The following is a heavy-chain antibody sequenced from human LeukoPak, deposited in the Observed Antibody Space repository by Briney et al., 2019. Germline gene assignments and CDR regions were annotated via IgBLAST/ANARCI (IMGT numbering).Heavy chain of an antibody. CDR1: GYTFTGYY. J-gene: IGHJ6*03. CDR3: ARTLRRYYYYYMDV. V-gene: IGHV1-69*13. CDR2: IIPIFGTA. D-gene: IGHD3-16*01. Sequence: SVKVSCKASGYTFTGYYMHWVRQAPGQGLEWMGGIIPIFGTANYAQKFQGRVTITADESTSTAYMELSSLRSEDTAVYYCARTLRRYYYYYMDVWGKGTTVTVSS.